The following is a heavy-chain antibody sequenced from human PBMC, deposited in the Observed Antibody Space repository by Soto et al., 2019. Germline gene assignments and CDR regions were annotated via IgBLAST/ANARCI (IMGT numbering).Heavy chain of an antibody. CDR2: IISIFETA. CDR3: ARDGDTSMVTSWFDT. Sequence: QVQLVQSGAEVKKPGSSVKVSCKASGGTLSDFAISWVRQAPGQGLEWMGGIISIFETANYAQNFHGRVTIYADESTNTAYMELSRLRSDDTSVYYCARDGDTSMVTSWFDTWGQGTLVTVSS. CDR1: GGTLSDFA. V-gene: IGHV1-69*12. J-gene: IGHJ5*02. D-gene: IGHD5-18*01.